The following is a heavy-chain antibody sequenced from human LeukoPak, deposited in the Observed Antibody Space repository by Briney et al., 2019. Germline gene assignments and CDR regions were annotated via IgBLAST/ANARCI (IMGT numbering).Heavy chain of an antibody. CDR3: TTGTSLYYDFWSGYPVGMDV. CDR2: IKSKTDGGTT. V-gene: IGHV3-15*01. Sequence: GGSLRLSCAASGFTFSNAWMSWVRQAPGKGLEWVGRIKSKTDGGTTDYAAPVKGRFTISRDDSKNTLYLQMNSLKTEDTAVYYCTTGTSLYYDFWSGYPVGMDVWGQRTTVTVSS. CDR1: GFTFSNAW. J-gene: IGHJ6*02. D-gene: IGHD3-3*01.